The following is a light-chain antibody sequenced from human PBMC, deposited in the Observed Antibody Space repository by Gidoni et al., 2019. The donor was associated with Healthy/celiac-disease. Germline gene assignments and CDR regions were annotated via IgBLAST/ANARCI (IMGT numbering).Light chain of an antibody. CDR1: QGIRND. CDR2: AAS. Sequence: AIQMTQSPSSLSASVGDRVTITCRASQGIRNDLGWYQQKPGKAPKLLIYAASSLQSGVPSRVSGSGSGTDFTLTISSLQPEDFATYYCLQDYNYITFGPGTKVDIK. J-gene: IGKJ3*01. V-gene: IGKV1-6*01. CDR3: LQDYNYIT.